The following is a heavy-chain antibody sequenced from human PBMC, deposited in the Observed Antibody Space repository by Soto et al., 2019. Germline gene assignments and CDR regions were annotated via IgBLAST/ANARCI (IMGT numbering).Heavy chain of an antibody. V-gene: IGHV4-61*01. CDR2: VYYSGST. Sequence: PSETLSLTCTVSSGSVSSSSYYWTWIRQPPGKGLEWIGYVYYSGSTNYNPSLKSRVTISIDTSKNDFSLKLSSVTAADTAVYYCASRLAVRQRYYFDSWGKGTLVTVSS. D-gene: IGHD6-6*01. CDR3: ASRLAVRQRYYFDS. CDR1: SGSVSSSSYY. J-gene: IGHJ4*02.